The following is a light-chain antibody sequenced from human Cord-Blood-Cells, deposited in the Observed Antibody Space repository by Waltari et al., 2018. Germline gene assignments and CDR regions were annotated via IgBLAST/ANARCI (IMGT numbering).Light chain of an antibody. CDR3: QQSYSTPPP. J-gene: IGKJ4*01. V-gene: IGKV1-39*01. CDR2: AAS. Sequence: DIQMTQSPSSLSASVGDRVTITCRASQSISSYLNWYQPKPGKAPKLLIYAASSLQSGVPSRFSGSGSGTDFTLTISSLQPEDFATYDCQQSYSTPPPFGGGTKVEIK. CDR1: QSISSY.